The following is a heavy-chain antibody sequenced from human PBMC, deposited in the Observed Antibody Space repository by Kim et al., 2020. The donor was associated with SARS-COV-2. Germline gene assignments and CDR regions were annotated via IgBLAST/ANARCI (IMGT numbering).Heavy chain of an antibody. J-gene: IGHJ2*01. D-gene: IGHD3-22*01. CDR1: GYTFTGYY. V-gene: IGHV1-2*02. CDR3: ARGAYDSSGKGGWYFDL. Sequence: ASVKVSCKASGYTFTGYYMHWVRQAPGQGLEWMGWINPNSGGTNYAPKFQGRVTMTSDTSISTAYMELSRLRSDDKAVYYCARGAYDSSGKGGWYFDLWGRGTLVTVSS. CDR2: INPNSGGT.